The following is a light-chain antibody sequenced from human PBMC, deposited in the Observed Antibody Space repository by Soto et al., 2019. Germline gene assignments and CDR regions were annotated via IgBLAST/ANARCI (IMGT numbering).Light chain of an antibody. V-gene: IGKV3-15*01. Sequence: EIVMTQSPATLSVSPGERATLSCRASQSVSSRVAWYQQKPGQAPRLLISGASTRATGTPARFIGSGSGTDFTLTISSLEPEDFAIYYCQQRSNWPPLSFGGGTKVDIK. J-gene: IGKJ4*01. CDR1: QSVSSR. CDR3: QQRSNWPPLS. CDR2: GAS.